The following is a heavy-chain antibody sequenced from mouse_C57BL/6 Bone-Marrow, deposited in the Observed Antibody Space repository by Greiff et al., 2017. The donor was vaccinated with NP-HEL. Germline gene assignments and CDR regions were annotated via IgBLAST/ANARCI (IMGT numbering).Heavy chain of an antibody. D-gene: IGHD4-1*01. CDR2: ISDGGSYT. Sequence: EVQVVESGGGLVKPGGSLKLSCAASGFTFSSYAMSWVRQTPEKRLEWVATISDGGSYTYYPDNVKGRFTISRDNAKNNLYLQMSHLKSEDTAMYYCARDRGKLAWFAYWGQGTLVTVSA. CDR1: GFTFSSYA. CDR3: ARDRGKLAWFAY. J-gene: IGHJ3*01. V-gene: IGHV5-4*01.